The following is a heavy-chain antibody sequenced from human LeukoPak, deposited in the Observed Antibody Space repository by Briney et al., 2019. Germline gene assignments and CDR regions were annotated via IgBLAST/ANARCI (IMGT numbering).Heavy chain of an antibody. CDR1: GGTFSSYA. J-gene: IGHJ6*03. V-gene: IGHV1-69*05. D-gene: IGHD5-18*01. CDR2: IIPIFGTA. Sequence: GASVKVSCKASGGTFSSYAISWVRQAPGQGLEWMGGIIPIFGTANYAQKFQGRVTITTDESTSTAYMELSSLRSEDTAVYYCAVGYSYYYYYYMDVWGKGTTVTVFS. CDR3: AVGYSYYYYYYMDV.